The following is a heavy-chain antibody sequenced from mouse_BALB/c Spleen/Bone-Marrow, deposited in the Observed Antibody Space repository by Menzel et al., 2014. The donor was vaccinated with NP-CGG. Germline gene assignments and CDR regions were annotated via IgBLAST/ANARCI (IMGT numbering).Heavy chain of an antibody. Sequence: VQLKQSGPDLVKPGASVEISCKASGYSFTGYYMHWVKQSHGKSLEWIGRVNPNNGGTSYNQKFKGKAILTVDKSSSTAYMELRSLTSEDSAVYYCARGYGNYWYFDVWGAGTTVTVSS. V-gene: IGHV1-26*01. CDR3: ARGYGNYWYFDV. CDR2: VNPNNGGT. J-gene: IGHJ1*01. CDR1: GYSFTGYY. D-gene: IGHD2-1*01.